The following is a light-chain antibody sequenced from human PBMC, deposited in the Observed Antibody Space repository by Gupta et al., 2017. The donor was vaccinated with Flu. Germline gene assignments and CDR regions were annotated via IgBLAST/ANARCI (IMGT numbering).Light chain of an antibody. Sequence: QSALTQPASVSGSPGQSIAISFAGTSRDIGTYDFVSWYQQLPGNAPKLTIFEVNNRPSGVSHRFSGSKSGNTASLTIAGLQAEDEADYYCTSYSRTNAWLFGGGTKVTVL. CDR2: EVN. CDR3: TSYSRTNAWL. V-gene: IGLV2-14*03. CDR1: SRDIGTYDF. J-gene: IGLJ3*02.